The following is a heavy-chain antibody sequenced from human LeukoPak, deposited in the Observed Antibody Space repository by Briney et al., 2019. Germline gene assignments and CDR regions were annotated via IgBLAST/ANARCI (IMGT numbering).Heavy chain of an antibody. V-gene: IGHV3-20*04. D-gene: IGHD2-21*02. CDR3: ARENYSWGDSRAFDI. Sequence: GGSLRLSCAASGFTFSTYWMHWVRQTPGKGLEWVSGINWTGDNTGHGGSMKGRFTISRDNAKNSLYLQMNTLRAEDTALYYCARENYSWGDSRAFDIWGQGTMVTVSS. J-gene: IGHJ3*02. CDR1: GFTFSTYW. CDR2: INWTGDNT.